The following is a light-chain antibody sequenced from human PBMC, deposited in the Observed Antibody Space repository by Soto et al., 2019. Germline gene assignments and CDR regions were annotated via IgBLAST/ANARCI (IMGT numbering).Light chain of an antibody. CDR3: TSSTSDSLYV. Sequence: SALTQPASVSGSPGQSITISCTGTSSDVGGNKYVSWYQQYPGKVPKLLINKVSNRPSGVSNRFSGSKSGNTASLTISGLLAEDEADYFCTSSTSDSLYVFGTGTKVTV. CDR2: KVS. V-gene: IGLV2-14*01. CDR1: SSDVGGNKY. J-gene: IGLJ1*01.